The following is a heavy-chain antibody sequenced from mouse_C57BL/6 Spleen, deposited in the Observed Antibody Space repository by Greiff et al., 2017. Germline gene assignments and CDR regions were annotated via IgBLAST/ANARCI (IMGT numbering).Heavy chain of an antibody. CDR1: GFTFTDYY. J-gene: IGHJ2*01. CDR2: IRNKANGYTT. Sequence: EVMLVESGGGLVQPGGSLSLSCAASGFTFTDYYMSWVRQPPGKALEWLGFIRNKANGYTTEYSASVKGRFTISRDNSQSILYLQMNALRAEESATYYCARYSGYFDYWGQGTTLTVSS. D-gene: IGHD3-1*01. V-gene: IGHV7-3*01. CDR3: ARYSGYFDY.